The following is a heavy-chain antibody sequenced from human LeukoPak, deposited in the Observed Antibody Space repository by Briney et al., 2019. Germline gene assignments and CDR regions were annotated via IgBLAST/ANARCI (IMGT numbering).Heavy chain of an antibody. J-gene: IGHJ4*02. CDR3: ARDNPPAPGSGNFDY. V-gene: IGHV4-39*07. Sequence: SETLSLTCTVSGGSISSSSYYWGWIRQPPGKGLEWIGSIYYSGNTYYNPSLKSRVTISVDTSKNQFSLKLSSVTAADTAVYYCARDNPPAPGSGNFDYWGQGTLVTVSS. CDR1: GGSISSSSYY. CDR2: IYYSGNT. D-gene: IGHD1-14*01.